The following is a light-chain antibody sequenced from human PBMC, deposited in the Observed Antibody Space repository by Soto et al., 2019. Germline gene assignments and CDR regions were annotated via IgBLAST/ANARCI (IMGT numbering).Light chain of an antibody. V-gene: IGKV1-39*01. Sequence: DIQMTQSPSSLSASVGDRVTITCRASQSISSYLNWYQQKPGKAPKLLIYAASSLQSGVPSMFSGSGSGTDFTLTISSLQPEDFATYYCQQSYSTLCTFGHGTKLEIK. CDR3: QQSYSTLCT. CDR2: AAS. J-gene: IGKJ2*02. CDR1: QSISSY.